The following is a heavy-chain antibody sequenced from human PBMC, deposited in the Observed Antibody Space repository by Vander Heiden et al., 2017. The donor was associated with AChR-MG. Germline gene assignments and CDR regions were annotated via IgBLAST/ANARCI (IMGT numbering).Heavy chain of an antibody. CDR2: ISWNSGSI. V-gene: IGHV3-9*01. D-gene: IGHD6-19*01. J-gene: IGHJ4*02. CDR1: GFTCDDYA. Sequence: EVQLVASGGGLVQPGRSLRLSCAASGFTCDDYAMHWVRQAPGKGLEWVSGISWNSGSIGDADSVKGRFTISRDNAKNSLYLQMNSLRAEDTALYYCAKDITFGGSGWTGYFDYWGQGTLVTVSS. CDR3: AKDITFGGSGWTGYFDY.